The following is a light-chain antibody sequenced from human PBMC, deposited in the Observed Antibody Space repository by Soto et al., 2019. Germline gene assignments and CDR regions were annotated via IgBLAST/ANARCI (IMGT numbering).Light chain of an antibody. CDR3: QQYGSSPFT. V-gene: IGKV3-20*01. J-gene: IGKJ3*01. CDR1: QTVNNNY. Sequence: EIVLTQSPGTLSLSPGERATLSCRASQTVNNNYLTWYQQTPGQAPRLLIYGASSRATGIPDRFSGSGSGTALTLTISRLAPEDFEVYYCQQYGSSPFTFGPGTKVDIK. CDR2: GAS.